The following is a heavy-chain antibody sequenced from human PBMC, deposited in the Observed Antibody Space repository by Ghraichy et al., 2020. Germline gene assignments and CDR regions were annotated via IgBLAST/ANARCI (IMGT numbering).Heavy chain of an antibody. CDR3: ARDSIVGAINWFDP. CDR1: GFTFSSYS. Sequence: GGSLRLSCAASGFTFSSYSMNWVRQAPGKGLEWVSSISSSSSYIYYADSVKGRFTISRDNAKNSLYLQMNSLRAEDTAVYYCARDSIVGAINWFDPWGQGTLVTVSS. V-gene: IGHV3-21*01. CDR2: ISSSSSYI. D-gene: IGHD1-26*01. J-gene: IGHJ5*02.